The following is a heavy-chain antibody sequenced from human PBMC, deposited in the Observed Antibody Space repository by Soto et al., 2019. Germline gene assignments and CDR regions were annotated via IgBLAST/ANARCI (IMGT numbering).Heavy chain of an antibody. V-gene: IGHV4-39*01. CDR3: ARRTVAISLAWFDP. Sequence: QLQLQESGPGLVKPSETLSLTCTVSGGSISSSSYYWGWIRQPPGKGLEWIGSIYYSGSTYYNPSLKSRVTTSVDTSKNRFSLKLSSVTAADTAVYYCARRTVAISLAWFDPWGQGTLVTVSS. CDR2: IYYSGST. D-gene: IGHD5-12*01. CDR1: GGSISSSSYY. J-gene: IGHJ5*02.